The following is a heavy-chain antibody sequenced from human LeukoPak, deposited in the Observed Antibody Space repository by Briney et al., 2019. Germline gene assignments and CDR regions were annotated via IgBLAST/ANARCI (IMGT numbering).Heavy chain of an antibody. J-gene: IGHJ3*02. Sequence: PAGSPRLSCAASGFTFSSYAMSWVRQAPGKGLEWVSSISGSGGSTYYADSVRGRFTVSRDNSRNTLALQMNSLRAEDTAVYYCAGSPTVDAAFDIWGQGTMVTVSS. V-gene: IGHV3-23*01. CDR2: ISGSGGST. CDR1: GFTFSSYA. CDR3: AGSPTVDAAFDI. D-gene: IGHD4-23*01.